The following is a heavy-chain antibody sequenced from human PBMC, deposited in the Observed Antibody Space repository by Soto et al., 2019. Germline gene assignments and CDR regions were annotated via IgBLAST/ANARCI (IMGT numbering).Heavy chain of an antibody. D-gene: IGHD3-10*01. CDR3: ATLLRGVIRTLNWFDP. Sequence: SETLSLTCAVYGGSVNGYFWSWIRQPPEKGLEWIGEIKDGGITNYSPSLKSRVTISVDTSKNQFSLTLNSVTAADTAVYYCATLLRGVIRTLNWFDPWGQGTLVTVSS. V-gene: IGHV4-34*01. CDR2: IKDGGIT. CDR1: GGSVNGYF. J-gene: IGHJ5*02.